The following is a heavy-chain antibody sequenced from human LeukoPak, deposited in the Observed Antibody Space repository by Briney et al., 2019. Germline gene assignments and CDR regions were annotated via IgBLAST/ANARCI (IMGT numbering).Heavy chain of an antibody. D-gene: IGHD2-2*01. V-gene: IGHV3-53*01. CDR1: GFTFSSYA. J-gene: IGHJ4*02. CDR2: IYSGGST. Sequence: GRSLRLSCAASGFTFSSYAMHWVRQAPGKGLEWVSVIYSGGSTYYADSVKGRFTISRDNSKNTLYLQMNSLRAEDTAVYYCARGAVPAAMDYWGQGTLVTVSS. CDR3: ARGAVPAAMDY.